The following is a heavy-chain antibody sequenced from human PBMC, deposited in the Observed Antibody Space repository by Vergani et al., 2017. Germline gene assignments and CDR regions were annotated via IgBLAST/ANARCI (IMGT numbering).Heavy chain of an antibody. CDR3: AKDQVGRVGATNFDY. CDR1: GFTVSSNY. J-gene: IGHJ4*02. D-gene: IGHD1-26*01. V-gene: IGHV3-23*04. Sequence: EVQLVESGGGLVQPGGSLRLSCAASGFTVSSNYMSWVRQAPGKGLEWVSAISGSGGSTYYADSVKGRFTISRDNSKNTLYLQMNSLRAEDTAVYYCAKDQVGRVGATNFDYWGQGTLVTVSS. CDR2: ISGSGGST.